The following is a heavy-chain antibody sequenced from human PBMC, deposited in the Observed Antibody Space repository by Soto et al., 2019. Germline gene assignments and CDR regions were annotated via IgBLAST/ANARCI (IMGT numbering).Heavy chain of an antibody. D-gene: IGHD6-13*01. CDR2: ISYDGSNK. J-gene: IGHJ4*02. CDR1: GFTFSSYG. V-gene: IGHV3-30*18. CDR3: ANGTFRGSSRGDYFDY. Sequence: GGSLRLSCAASGFTFSSYGMHWVRQAPGKGLEWVAVISYDGSNKYYADSVKGRFTISRDNSKNTLYLQMNSLRAEDTAVYYCANGTFRGSSRGDYFDYWGQGTLVTVSS.